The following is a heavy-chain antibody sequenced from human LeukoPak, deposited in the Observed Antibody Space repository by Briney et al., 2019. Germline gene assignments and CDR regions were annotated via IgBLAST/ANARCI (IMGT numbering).Heavy chain of an antibody. D-gene: IGHD6-19*01. CDR3: AKDPDYSSGWYEDY. CDR1: GFTFSSYA. J-gene: IGHJ4*02. Sequence: GGSLRLSCAASGFTFSSYAMSWVRQAPGKGLEWVSAISGSGGSTYYADSVKGRFTISRDNSKNTLYLQMNSLRAEDTAVYYCAKDPDYSSGWYEDYWGQGTLVTVSS. CDR2: ISGSGGST. V-gene: IGHV3-23*01.